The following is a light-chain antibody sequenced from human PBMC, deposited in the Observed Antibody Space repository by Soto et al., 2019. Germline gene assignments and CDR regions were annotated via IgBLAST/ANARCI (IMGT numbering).Light chain of an antibody. CDR2: DAS. Sequence: EIVLTQSPATLSLSPGERATLSCRASQSVSIYLAWFQQKPGQAPRLLIYDASTRATGIPARFSGSGSGTDFTLTISSLEPEDFAVYYCQQRSNWPKLTFGGGTKVDNK. V-gene: IGKV3-11*01. CDR1: QSVSIY. J-gene: IGKJ4*01. CDR3: QQRSNWPKLT.